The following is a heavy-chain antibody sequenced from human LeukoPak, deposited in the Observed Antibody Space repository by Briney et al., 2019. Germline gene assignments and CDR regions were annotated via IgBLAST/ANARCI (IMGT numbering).Heavy chain of an antibody. J-gene: IGHJ4*02. CDR2: IWYDGSNE. V-gene: IGHV3-33*06. D-gene: IGHD6-13*01. Sequence: GRSLRLSCAASGFNFRSYVMYWVRQAPGKGLEWVAVIWYDGSNEYYADSVKGRFTISRDNSKNMLYLQMNSLRAEDTAVYYCAKLLESYSSSWYGPLDDDYWGQETLVTVSS. CDR1: GFNFRSYV. CDR3: AKLLESYSSSWYGPLDDDY.